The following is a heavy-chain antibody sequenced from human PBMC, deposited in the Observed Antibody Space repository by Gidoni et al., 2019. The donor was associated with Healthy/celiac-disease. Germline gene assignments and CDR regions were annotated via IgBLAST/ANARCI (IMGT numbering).Heavy chain of an antibody. CDR1: GFTVSSNY. J-gene: IGHJ4*02. CDR3: ARGDQQLSGLDY. CDR2: IYSGGST. Sequence: EVQLLESGGGLVQPGGSLRLSCAASGFTVSSNYMSWVRQAPGKGLEWVSVIYSGGSTYYADSVKGRFTISRDNSKNTLYLQMNSLRAEDTAVYYCARGDQQLSGLDYWGQGTLVTVSS. V-gene: IGHV3-66*01. D-gene: IGHD6-13*01.